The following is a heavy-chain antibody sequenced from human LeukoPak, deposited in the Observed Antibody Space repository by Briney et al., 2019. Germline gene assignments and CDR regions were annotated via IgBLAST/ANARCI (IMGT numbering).Heavy chain of an antibody. D-gene: IGHD7-27*01. J-gene: IGHJ4*02. V-gene: IGHV3-23*01. CDR2: ITTSDGNT. CDR1: GFTFSSYT. Sequence: GGSLRLSCAASGFTFSSYTMSWVRQAPGKGLEWVSTITTSDGNTYYADSVRGRFTVSRDNSKNTPFLQMNSLRAEDTAVYYCAKDGGLWVSAHWGDSWGRGTLVTVSS. CDR3: AKDGGLWVSAHWGDS.